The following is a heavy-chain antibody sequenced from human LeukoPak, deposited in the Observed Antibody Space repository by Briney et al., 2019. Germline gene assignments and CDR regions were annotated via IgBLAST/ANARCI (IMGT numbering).Heavy chain of an antibody. D-gene: IGHD4-17*01. CDR2: ICYSGST. CDR3: ARSYGDYVMAEFDY. V-gene: IGHV4-59*01. J-gene: IGHJ4*02. CDR1: GGSISSYY. Sequence: SETLSLTCTVSGGSISSYYWSWIRQPPGKGLEWIGYICYSGSTNYNPSLKSRVTISVDTSKNQFSLKLSSVTAADTAVYYCARSYGDYVMAEFDYWGQGTLVTVSS.